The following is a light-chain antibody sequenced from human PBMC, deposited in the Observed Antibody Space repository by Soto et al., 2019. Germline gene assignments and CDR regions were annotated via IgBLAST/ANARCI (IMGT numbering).Light chain of an antibody. CDR1: QSVTSNY. Sequence: EIVLTQSPGTLSLSPGERATLSCRASQSVTSNYLAWYQQRPGQAPRLLIFGASIRATGLPDRFSGSGSGTDFTLTISRLEPEDFAVNYCQQYGSSPRTFGQGTKVDIK. CDR3: QQYGSSPRT. J-gene: IGKJ1*01. V-gene: IGKV3-20*01. CDR2: GAS.